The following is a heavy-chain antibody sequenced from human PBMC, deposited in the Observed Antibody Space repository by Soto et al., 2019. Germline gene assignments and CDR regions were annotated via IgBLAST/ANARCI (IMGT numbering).Heavy chain of an antibody. V-gene: IGHV3-23*01. CDR1: GFTFSTYA. Sequence: EVQLLESGGGLVQPGGSLRLSCAASGFTFSTYALTWVRQAPGKGLEWVSSIGTHADTTYYVGSVKGRFSISRDNSKNTVYLQMSSLSAEDTAVYYCAIPYVEVAVNDAFDILGRGTTVTVSS. D-gene: IGHD3-16*01. CDR2: IGTHADTT. CDR3: AIPYVEVAVNDAFDI. J-gene: IGHJ3*02.